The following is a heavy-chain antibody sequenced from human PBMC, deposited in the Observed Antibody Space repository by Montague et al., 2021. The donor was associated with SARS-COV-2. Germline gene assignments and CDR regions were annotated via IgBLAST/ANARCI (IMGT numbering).Heavy chain of an antibody. V-gene: IGHV4-34*01. D-gene: IGHD3-22*01. CDR2: ISQSGST. CDR3: ARGHLSVSMIVVVFTSASYSFDY. CDR1: GGSFGDDH. J-gene: IGHJ4*02. Sequence: SETLSLTCAVYGGSFGDDHWSWIRQPPGKGLEWIGNISQSGSTNXNPSLKSRVTISVDTSKNQFSLKLTSVTAADTGLYFCARGHLSVSMIVVVFTSASYSFDYWGQGATVTVSS.